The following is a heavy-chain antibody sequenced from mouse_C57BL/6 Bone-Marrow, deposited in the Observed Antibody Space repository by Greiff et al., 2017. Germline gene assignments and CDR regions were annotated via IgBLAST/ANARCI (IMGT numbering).Heavy chain of an antibody. Sequence: QVQLKQSGAELARPGASVKLSCKASGYTFTSYGISWVKQRTGQGLEWIGEIYPRSGNTYYNEKLKGKATLTADKSSSTAYMELRSLTSEDSAVYFWARSVTTVVRYYFDYWGQGTTLTVSS. CDR3: ARSVTTVVRYYFDY. J-gene: IGHJ2*01. CDR1: GYTFTSYG. CDR2: IYPRSGNT. V-gene: IGHV1-81*01. D-gene: IGHD1-1*01.